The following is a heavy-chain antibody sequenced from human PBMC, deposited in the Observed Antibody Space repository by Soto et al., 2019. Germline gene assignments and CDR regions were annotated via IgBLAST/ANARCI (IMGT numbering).Heavy chain of an antibody. V-gene: IGHV3-30-3*01. J-gene: IGHJ4*02. CDR3: ARDVGPGGRGRHGEFDY. CDR1: GFTFSSYA. D-gene: IGHD3-10*01. Sequence: GGSLRLSCAASGFTFSSYAMHWVRQAPGKGLEWVAVISYDGSNKYYADSVKGRFTISRDNSKNTLYLQMNSLRAEDTAVYYCARDVGPGGRGRHGEFDYWGQGTLVTVSS. CDR2: ISYDGSNK.